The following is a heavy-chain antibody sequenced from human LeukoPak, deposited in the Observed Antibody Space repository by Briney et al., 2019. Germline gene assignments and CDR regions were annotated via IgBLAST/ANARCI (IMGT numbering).Heavy chain of an antibody. J-gene: IGHJ4*02. CDR1: GFTFSSYA. CDR3: AKDPQPYCSGGSCYLDY. Sequence: HPGGSLRLSCAASGFTFSSYAMSWVRQAPGNGLEWVSAISGSGGSTYYADSVKGRFTISRDNSKNTLYLQMNSLRAEDTAVYYCAKDPQPYCSGGSCYLDYWGQGTLVTVSS. V-gene: IGHV3-23*01. CDR2: ISGSGGST. D-gene: IGHD2-15*01.